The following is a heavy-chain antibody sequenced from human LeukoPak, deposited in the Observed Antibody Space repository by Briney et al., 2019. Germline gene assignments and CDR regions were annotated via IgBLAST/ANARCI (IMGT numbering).Heavy chain of an antibody. CDR1: GYSISSGYY. CDR3: AKGDPYDY. J-gene: IGHJ4*02. CDR2: IYHSGST. V-gene: IGHV4-38-2*02. Sequence: SETLSLTCTVSGYSISSGYYWGWIRQPPGKGLDWIGSIYHSGSTYYNPSLKSRVTISVDTSKNQFSLKLSSVTAADTAVYYCAKGDPYDYWGQGTLVTVSS.